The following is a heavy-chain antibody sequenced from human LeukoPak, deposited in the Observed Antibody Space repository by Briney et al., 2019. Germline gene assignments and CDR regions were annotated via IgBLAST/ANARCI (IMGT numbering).Heavy chain of an antibody. J-gene: IGHJ3*02. CDR2: IYRDGST. V-gene: IGHV3-66*01. D-gene: IGHD2-2*01. Sequence: QSAGSLTRSCAASGFTVSSNYMSWVRQAPGKGLEWVSVIYRDGSTHYADSMKGRFTISREKSKNTLYVQMNGLRAEDTAIYYCARGGVVPAAMGYAFDIWGPGTMVTVSS. CDR1: GFTVSSNY. CDR3: ARGGVVPAAMGYAFDI.